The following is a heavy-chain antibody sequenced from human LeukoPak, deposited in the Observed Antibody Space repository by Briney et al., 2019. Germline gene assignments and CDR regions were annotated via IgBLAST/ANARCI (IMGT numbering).Heavy chain of an antibody. J-gene: IGHJ6*03. CDR3: ARERPDRNYYYMDV. Sequence: SETLSLTCTVSGGSISSGSYYWSWTRQPPGKGLEWIGYIYYSGSTYYNPSLKSRVTISVDTSKNQFSLKLSSVTAADTAVYYCARERPDRNYYYMDVWGKGTTVTVSS. CDR2: IYYSGST. V-gene: IGHV4-30-4*08. CDR1: GGSISSGSYY.